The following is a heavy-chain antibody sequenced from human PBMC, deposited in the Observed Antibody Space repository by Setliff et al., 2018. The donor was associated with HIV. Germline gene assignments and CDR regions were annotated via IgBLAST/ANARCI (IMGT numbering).Heavy chain of an antibody. CDR2: ISWNSDII. CDR3: VKDGSVAGRNYFYMDV. CDR1: GFTLDDYA. J-gene: IGHJ6*03. V-gene: IGHV3-9*01. Sequence: GGSLRLSCAASGFTLDDYAMHWVRQSPGKGLEWVSGISWNSDIIGYADYAEGRFTISRDNVRNSLYLLMNSLTAEDTASYYCVKDGSVAGRNYFYMDVWGKGTTVTVSS. D-gene: IGHD6-19*01.